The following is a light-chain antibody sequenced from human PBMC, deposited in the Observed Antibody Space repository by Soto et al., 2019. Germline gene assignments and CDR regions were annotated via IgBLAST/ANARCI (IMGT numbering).Light chain of an antibody. Sequence: DIVMTQSPDSLAVSLGERATINCKSSQSVLYSSNNANYLAWYQQKPGQPPKLLIYWASTRESGVPDRFGGSGSGTDFTLTISSLQAEDVAVYYCQQYYNTPWTFGQGTKVEVK. CDR2: WAS. J-gene: IGKJ1*01. CDR1: QSVLYSSNNANY. CDR3: QQYYNTPWT. V-gene: IGKV4-1*01.